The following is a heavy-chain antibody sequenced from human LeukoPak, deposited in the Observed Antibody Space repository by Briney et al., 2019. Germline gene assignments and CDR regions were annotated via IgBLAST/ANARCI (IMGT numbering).Heavy chain of an antibody. CDR2: IKKDGSEE. V-gene: IGHV3-7*01. D-gene: IGHD1/OR15-1a*01. CDR1: GFTLYSYL. CDR3: ARSHPNRNALDL. J-gene: IGHJ3*01. Sequence: GGSLRLSCAASGFTLYSYLMSWVRQAPGRGLEWVANIKKDGSEENYLDSVKGRFTVSRDNAKNSLYLQMNSLRGEDTAVYYCARSHPNRNALDLWGQGTMVTISS.